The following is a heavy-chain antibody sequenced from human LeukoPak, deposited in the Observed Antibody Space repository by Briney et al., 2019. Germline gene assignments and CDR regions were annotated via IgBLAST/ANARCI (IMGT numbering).Heavy chain of an antibody. D-gene: IGHD5-18*01. J-gene: IGHJ4*02. CDR2: ISSSSSYI. Sequence: GGSLRLSCAASGLTFSRYSMNWVRQAPGEGRERVSSISSSSSYIYYADSVKGRFTISRDNAKNSLYLQMNSLRAEDTAVYYCATNVDTAMVTGYWGQGTLVTVSS. CDR3: ATNVDTAMVTGY. CDR1: GLTFSRYS. V-gene: IGHV3-21*01.